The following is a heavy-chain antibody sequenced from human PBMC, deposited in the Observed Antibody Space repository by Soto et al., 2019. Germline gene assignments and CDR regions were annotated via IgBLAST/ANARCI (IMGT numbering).Heavy chain of an antibody. CDR2: ISGSGGST. Sequence: GGSLRLSCAASGFTFSNYAMRWVRQAPGKGLEWVSAISGSGGSTYYADSVKGRFTISRDNSKNTLYLQMNSLRAEDTAVYYCAKDPDIHPDYYYYGIDVWGQGTTVTVSS. J-gene: IGHJ6*02. D-gene: IGHD3-9*01. V-gene: IGHV3-23*01. CDR1: GFTFSNYA. CDR3: AKDPDIHPDYYYYGIDV.